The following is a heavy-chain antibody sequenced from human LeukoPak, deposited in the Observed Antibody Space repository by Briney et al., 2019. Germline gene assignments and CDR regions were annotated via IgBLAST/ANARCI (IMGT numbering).Heavy chain of an antibody. CDR3: AIGYCSSTSCINWFDP. D-gene: IGHD2-2*01. CDR2: IIPIFGTA. J-gene: IGHJ5*02. V-gene: IGHV1-69*05. Sequence: GASVKVSCKASGYTFTSYYISWVRQAPGQGLEWMGGIIPIFGTANYAQKFQGRVTITTDESTSTAYMELSSLRSEDTAVYYCAIGYCSSTSCINWFDPWGPGTLVTVSS. CDR1: GYTFTSYY.